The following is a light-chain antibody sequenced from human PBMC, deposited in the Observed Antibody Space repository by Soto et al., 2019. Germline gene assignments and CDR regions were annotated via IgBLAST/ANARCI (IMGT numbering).Light chain of an antibody. V-gene: IGKV3-15*01. CDR3: QQYKNWPPVT. CDR1: QSVSNN. Sequence: ETVMTPSPATLSLFPGERAPLSCRASQSVSNNLAWYQQKSGQSPRPLIYGASTRATGIPARFSGSGSETDFTLTLSSLQSEDFAVYYCQQYKNWPPVTFGGGTKVEI. J-gene: IGKJ4*01. CDR2: GAS.